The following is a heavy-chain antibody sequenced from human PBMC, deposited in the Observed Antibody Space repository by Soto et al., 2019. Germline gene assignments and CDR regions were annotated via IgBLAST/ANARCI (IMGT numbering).Heavy chain of an antibody. CDR1: GYTLTELA. CDR2: FAPEDGET. V-gene: IGHV1-24*01. CDR3: ATALLRYFDWLSPN. Sequence: QVQLVQSGAEVKKPRASVKVSCKVSGYTLTELAMHWVRQAPGKGLEWRGGFAPEDGETIYAQKFQGRVTMTEDTSTATAYMELSSLSSEDTAVYCCATALLRYFDWLSPNWGQGTLVTVSS. J-gene: IGHJ4*02. D-gene: IGHD3-9*01.